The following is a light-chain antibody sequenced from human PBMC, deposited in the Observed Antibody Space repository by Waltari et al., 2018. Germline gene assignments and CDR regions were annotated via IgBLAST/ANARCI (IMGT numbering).Light chain of an antibody. J-gene: IGKJ1*01. V-gene: IGKV1-5*03. CDR1: QSISSW. CDR3: QQYNSYSWT. CDR2: KAS. Sequence: DIQMTQSPSTLSAYVGDSVTITCRASQSISSWLAWYQQKPGKAPKLLIYKASSLESGVPSRFSGSGSGTEFTLTISSLQPDDFATYYCQQYNSYSWTFGQGTKREIQ.